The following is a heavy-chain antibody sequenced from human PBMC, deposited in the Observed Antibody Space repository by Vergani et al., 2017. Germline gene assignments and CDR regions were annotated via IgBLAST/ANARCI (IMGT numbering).Heavy chain of an antibody. J-gene: IGHJ1*01. V-gene: IGHV4-39*07. D-gene: IGHD1-26*01. CDR2: INHSGST. CDR3: ARGWFGGIVGATYFQH. CDR1: GGSISSSSYY. Sequence: QLQLQESGPGLVKPSETLSLTCTVSGGSISSSSYYWGWIRQPPGKGLEWIGEINHSGSTNYNPSLKSRVTISVDTSKNQLALKLSSVTAADTAVYYCARGWFGGIVGATYFQHWGQGTLVTVSS.